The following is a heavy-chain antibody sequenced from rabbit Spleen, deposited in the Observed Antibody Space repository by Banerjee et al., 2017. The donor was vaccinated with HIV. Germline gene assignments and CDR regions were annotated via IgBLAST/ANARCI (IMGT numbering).Heavy chain of an antibody. V-gene: IGHV1S45*01. CDR2: IDTGSSGFT. CDR1: GFSFSSSSY. J-gene: IGHJ6*01. CDR3: ARDTSSSFSSYGMDL. D-gene: IGHD1-1*01. Sequence: QEQLEESGGDLVKPEGSLTLTCTASGFSFSSSSYLCWVRQAPGKGLEWIACIDTGSSGFTYFATWAKGRFTCSKTSSTTVTLQMTRLTAADTATYFCARDTSSSFSSYGMDLWGPGTLVTVS.